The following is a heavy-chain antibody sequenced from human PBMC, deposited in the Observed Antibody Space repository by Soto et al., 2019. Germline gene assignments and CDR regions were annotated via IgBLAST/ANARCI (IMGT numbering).Heavy chain of an antibody. CDR2: ISYDGSNK. J-gene: IGHJ4*02. CDR3: ARDPFGMNYFDY. CDR1: GLPFCSYA. Sequence: GGSLRLSCAASGLPFCSYAMHWVRQAPGKGLEWVAVISYDGSNKYYADSVKGRFTISRDNSKNTLYLQMNSLRAEDTAVYYCARDPFGMNYFDYWGQGTLVTVSS. V-gene: IGHV3-30-3*01. D-gene: IGHD3-10*01.